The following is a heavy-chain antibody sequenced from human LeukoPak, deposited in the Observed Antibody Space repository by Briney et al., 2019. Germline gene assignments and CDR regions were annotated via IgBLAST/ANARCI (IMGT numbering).Heavy chain of an antibody. CDR3: ANSLDYGGKKYFDY. CDR1: GFTFSSYA. J-gene: IGHJ4*02. D-gene: IGHD4-23*01. Sequence: PGGSLRLSCAASGFTFSSYAMSWVRQAPEKGLEWVSAFSGSGGSRYYADSEKGRFTISRDNSKNTLYLQMNSLRAEDTAVYYCANSLDYGGKKYFDYWGQGTLVTVSS. CDR2: FSGSGGSR. V-gene: IGHV3-23*01.